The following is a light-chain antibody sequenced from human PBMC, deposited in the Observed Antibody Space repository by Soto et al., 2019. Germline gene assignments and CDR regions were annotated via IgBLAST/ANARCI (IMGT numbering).Light chain of an antibody. CDR3: MQITHFPRP. Sequence: DVVLTQTPLSSPVALGQPATISCRSSQSLVHANGNTFLSWLHQRPGQPPRLLIYDISKRFSGVPDRFTGSGAGTDFTLRISRVEAEDVGLYYCMQITHFPRPFGQGTKV. CDR2: DIS. V-gene: IGKV2-24*01. CDR1: QSLVHANGNTF. J-gene: IGKJ1*01.